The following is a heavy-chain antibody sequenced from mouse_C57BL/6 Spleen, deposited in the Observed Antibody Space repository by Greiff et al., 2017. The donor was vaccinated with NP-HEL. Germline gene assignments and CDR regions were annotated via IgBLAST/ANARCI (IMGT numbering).Heavy chain of an antibody. V-gene: IGHV5-4*01. J-gene: IGHJ3*01. Sequence: EVQLVESGGGLVKPGGSLKLSCAASGFTFSSYAMSWVRQTPEKRLEWVATISDGGSYTYYPDNVKGRFTISRDNAKNNLYLQMSHLKSEDTAMYYCARDPDGSWFAYWGQGTLVTVSA. CDR1: GFTFSSYA. CDR2: ISDGGSYT. D-gene: IGHD1-1*01. CDR3: ARDPDGSWFAY.